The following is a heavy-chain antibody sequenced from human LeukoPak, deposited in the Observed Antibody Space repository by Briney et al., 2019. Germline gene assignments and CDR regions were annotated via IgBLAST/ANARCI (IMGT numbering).Heavy chain of an antibody. Sequence: GGSLRLSCAASGFTFSSYAMSWVRQAPGKGLEWVSAISGSGGSTYYADPVKGRFTISRDNSKNTLYLQMNSLRAEDTAVYYCAKDLMVQGVIITPLFDYWGQGTLVTVSS. CDR1: GFTFSSYA. CDR3: AKDLMVQGVIITPLFDY. CDR2: ISGSGGST. V-gene: IGHV3-23*01. D-gene: IGHD3-10*01. J-gene: IGHJ4*02.